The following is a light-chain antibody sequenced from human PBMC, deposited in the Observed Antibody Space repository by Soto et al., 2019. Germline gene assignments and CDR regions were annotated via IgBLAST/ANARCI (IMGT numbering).Light chain of an antibody. J-gene: IGLJ3*02. CDR1: SSDIGNYKS. V-gene: IGLV2-11*01. CDR3: CSYAGGFSWV. Sequence: QSVLTQPRSVSGSPGQSVTISCTGTSSDIGNYKSVSWYQQYLGEAPKLMIYDVNKRSSGVPDRFSGSKSVNTASLTISGLQPEEEADYYCCSYAGGFSWVFGGGTKVTVL. CDR2: DVN.